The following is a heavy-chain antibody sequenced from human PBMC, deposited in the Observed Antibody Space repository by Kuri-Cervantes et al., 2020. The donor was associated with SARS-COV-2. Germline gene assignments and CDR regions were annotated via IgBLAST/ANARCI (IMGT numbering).Heavy chain of an antibody. CDR1: GYSISSGYY. D-gene: IGHD3-10*01. J-gene: IGHJ6*03. V-gene: IGHV4-38-2*01. Sequence: GSLRLSCAVSGYSISSGYYWGWIRQPPGKGLEWIGSIYHSGSTYYNPSLKSRVTISVDTSKNQFSLKLSSVTAADTAVYYCARITMVRGVIYMGVWGKGPRSPSP. CDR3: ARITMVRGVIYMGV. CDR2: IYHSGST.